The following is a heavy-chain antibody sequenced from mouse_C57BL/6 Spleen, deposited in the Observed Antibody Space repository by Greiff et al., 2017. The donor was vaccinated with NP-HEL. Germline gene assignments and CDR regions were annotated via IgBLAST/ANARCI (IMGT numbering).Heavy chain of an antibody. D-gene: IGHD2-4*01. CDR3: ARAYDYAWFAY. CDR1: GFTFSSYA. Sequence: EVQRVESGGGLVKPGGSLKLSCAASGFTFSSYAMSWVRQTPEKRLEWVATISDGGSYTYYPDNVKGRFTLSRDNAKNNLYLQMSHLKSEDTSMYYCARAYDYAWFAYWGQGTLVTVSA. J-gene: IGHJ3*01. CDR2: ISDGGSYT. V-gene: IGHV5-4*01.